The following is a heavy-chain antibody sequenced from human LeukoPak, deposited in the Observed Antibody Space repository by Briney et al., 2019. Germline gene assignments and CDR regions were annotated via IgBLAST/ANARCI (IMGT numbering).Heavy chain of an antibody. J-gene: IGHJ6*02. Sequence: SQTLSLTCAISGDSVSSNSAAWNWLRQSPSRGLEWLGRTYYRSKWYNDYAVSVKSRITINPDTSKNQFSLQLNSVTPEDTAVYYCARLQQLVLNYYYGVDVWGQGTTVTVSS. CDR3: ARLQQLVLNYYYGVDV. CDR2: TYYRSKWYN. D-gene: IGHD6-13*01. CDR1: GDSVSSNSAA. V-gene: IGHV6-1*01.